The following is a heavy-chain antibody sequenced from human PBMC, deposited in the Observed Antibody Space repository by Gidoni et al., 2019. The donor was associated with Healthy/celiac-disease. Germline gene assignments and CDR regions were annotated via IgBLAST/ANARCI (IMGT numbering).Heavy chain of an antibody. V-gene: IGHV4-31*03. CDR2: IYYSGRT. J-gene: IGHJ6*02. CDR1: GGSISSGGYS. CDR3: ASSGTCGGDCYSGDGGVGSFYYYYGMDV. Sequence: QVQLQESGPGLVKPSQTLSLTCTVSGGSISSGGYSWSWIRPQPGKGLEWIGYIYYSGRTYSNPSLKSRVTIAVDTSKTQFSLKLSSVTAADTAVYYCASSGTCGGDCYSGDGGVGSFYYYYGMDVWGQGTTVTVSS. D-gene: IGHD2-21*02.